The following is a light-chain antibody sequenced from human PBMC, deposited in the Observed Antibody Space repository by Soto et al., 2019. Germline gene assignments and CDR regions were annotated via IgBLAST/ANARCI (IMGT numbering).Light chain of an antibody. CDR3: QSYDTHSVI. CDR1: SGSIADNY. CDR2: EDD. V-gene: IGLV6-57*04. Sequence: NFMLTQPHSVSESPGKTITISCTRSSGSIADNYVQWYQQRPGSAPTIVIYEDDQRPSEVPDRSSGSIDSSSNSASLIISRLTTEDEADYYCQSYDTHSVIFGGGTKLTVL. J-gene: IGLJ2*01.